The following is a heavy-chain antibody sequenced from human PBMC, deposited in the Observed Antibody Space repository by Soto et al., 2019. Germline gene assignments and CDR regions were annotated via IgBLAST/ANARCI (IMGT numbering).Heavy chain of an antibody. Sequence: QVKLMESGGGVVQPGRSLRLSCAASGFTFDSYGMHWVRQAPGKGLEWVAVIWYDGSNKFYADSVKGRFTISRDNSKNTLYLQMNSLRAEDTAVYYCARVVGEECGGDCSVDGYFDCWGQGTLVTVSS. J-gene: IGHJ4*02. V-gene: IGHV3-33*01. CDR3: ARVVGEECGGDCSVDGYFDC. CDR1: GFTFDSYG. D-gene: IGHD2-21*02. CDR2: IWYDGSNK.